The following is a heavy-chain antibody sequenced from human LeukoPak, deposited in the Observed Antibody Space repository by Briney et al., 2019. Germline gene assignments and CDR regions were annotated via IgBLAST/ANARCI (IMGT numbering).Heavy chain of an antibody. CDR1: GFIFSSYG. Sequence: PGGSLRLSCVASGFIFSSYGMAWVRQAPGKGLKWVSTMSAGGENTHYADSVRGRFTISRDNSKDTLYLQMNSLRAEDTAVYYCTKDAGPTFDWFAPWGQGTRVTVSS. CDR2: MSAGGENT. CDR3: TKDAGPTFDWFAP. J-gene: IGHJ5*02. V-gene: IGHV3-23*01.